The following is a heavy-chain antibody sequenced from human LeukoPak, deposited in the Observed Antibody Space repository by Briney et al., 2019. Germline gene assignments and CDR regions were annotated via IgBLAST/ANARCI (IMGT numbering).Heavy chain of an antibody. J-gene: IGHJ4*02. Sequence: KPGGSLRLSCAASGFTFSNAWMSWVRQAPGKGLEWVGRINSKTDGGTTDYAAPVKGRFTISRDDSKNTLYLQMNSLKTEDTAVYYCTTDSSRIVGAGFDYWGQGTLVTVSS. CDR1: GFTFSNAW. D-gene: IGHD1-26*01. CDR3: TTDSSRIVGAGFDY. CDR2: INSKTDGGTT. V-gene: IGHV3-15*01.